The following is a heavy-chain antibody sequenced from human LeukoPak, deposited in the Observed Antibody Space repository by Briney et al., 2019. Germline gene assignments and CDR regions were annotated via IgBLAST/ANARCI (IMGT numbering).Heavy chain of an antibody. J-gene: IGHJ4*02. CDR2: IIPIFGTA. D-gene: IGHD2-21*01. V-gene: IGHV1-69*13. Sequence: SVKVSCKASGGTFSSYAISWVRQAPGQGLEWMGGIIPIFGTANYAQKFQGRVTITADESTSTAYMELSSLRSEDTAVYYCKYCGGDCSFDYWGQGTLVTVSS. CDR1: GGTFSSYA. CDR3: KYCGGDCSFDY.